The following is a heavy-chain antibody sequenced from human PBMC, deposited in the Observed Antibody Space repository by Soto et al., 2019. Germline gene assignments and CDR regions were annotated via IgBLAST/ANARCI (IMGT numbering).Heavy chain of an antibody. CDR2: IYHSGST. V-gene: IGHV4-4*02. Sequence: PSAILSLACAVSGGSISSSNWRIWARQPPGKGLEWIGEIYHSGSTNYNPSLKSRVTPSVDKSKTQFSLKLSSVTAADTAVYYCASRSGSVAGRGIDYWGQGTLVTVSA. CDR1: GGSISSSNW. J-gene: IGHJ4*02. D-gene: IGHD6-19*01. CDR3: ASRSGSVAGRGIDY.